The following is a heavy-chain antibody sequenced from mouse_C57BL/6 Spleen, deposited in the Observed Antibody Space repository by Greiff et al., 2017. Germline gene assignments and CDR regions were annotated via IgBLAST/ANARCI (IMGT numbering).Heavy chain of an antibody. V-gene: IGHV1-82*01. Sequence: VKLVESGPELVKPGASVKISCKASGYAFSSSWMNWVKQRPGKGLEWIGRIYPGDGDTNYNGKFKGKATLTADKSSSTAYMQLSSLTSEDSAVYFCARERSNYDAMDYWGQGTSVTVSS. J-gene: IGHJ4*01. CDR1: GYAFSSSW. CDR3: ARERSNYDAMDY. CDR2: IYPGDGDT. D-gene: IGHD2-5*01.